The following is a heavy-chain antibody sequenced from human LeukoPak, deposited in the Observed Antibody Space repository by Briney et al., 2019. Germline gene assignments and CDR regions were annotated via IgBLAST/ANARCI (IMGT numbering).Heavy chain of an antibody. J-gene: IGHJ5*02. D-gene: IGHD4-17*01. Sequence: ASVKLSCKASAYTFTSYGISWVRQAPGQGLEWMVWISAYNGNTNYAQKLQGRVTMTTDTSTSTAYMEVRSLRSDGTAVYYCARAPPGDYNWFDPWGQGTLVTVSS. CDR1: AYTFTSYG. CDR3: ARAPPGDYNWFDP. CDR2: ISAYNGNT. V-gene: IGHV1-18*01.